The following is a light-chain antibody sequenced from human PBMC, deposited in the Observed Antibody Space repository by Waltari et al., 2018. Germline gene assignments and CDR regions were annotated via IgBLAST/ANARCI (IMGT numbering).Light chain of an antibody. CDR2: DVS. J-gene: IGLJ1*01. CDR1: SSDIGSFNY. CDR3: TSYTTTDTPYV. V-gene: IGLV2-14*03. Sequence: QSALTQPASVSGSPGQSITISCPGTSSDIGSFNYVSWYQQYPGKAPKLIIFDVSNRPSGISDRFSGSKSGNSASLTISGLQAEDEADYFCTSYTTTDTPYVFGTGTQVTVL.